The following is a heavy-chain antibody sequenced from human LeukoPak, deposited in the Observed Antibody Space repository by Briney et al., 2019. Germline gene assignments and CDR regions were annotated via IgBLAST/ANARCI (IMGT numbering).Heavy chain of an antibody. D-gene: IGHD3-3*01. J-gene: IGHJ5*02. CDR1: GFTFSSYG. V-gene: IGHV3-30*02. CDR2: IRYDGSNK. CDR3: AKGGITIFGVVPGWFDP. Sequence: GGSLRLSCAASGFTFSSYGVHWVRQAPGKGLEWVAFIRYDGSNKYYADSVKGRFTISRDNSKNTLYLQMNSLRAEDTAVYYCAKGGITIFGVVPGWFDPWGQGTLVTVSS.